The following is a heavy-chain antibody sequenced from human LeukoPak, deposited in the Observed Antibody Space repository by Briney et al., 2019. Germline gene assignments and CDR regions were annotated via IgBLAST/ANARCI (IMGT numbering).Heavy chain of an antibody. CDR3: AKASFTETYYLDS. V-gene: IGHV3-21*01. CDR1: GFTFSSYS. D-gene: IGHD4-11*01. CDR2: ISSSSSYI. Sequence: GGSLRLSCAASGFTFSSYSMNWVRQAPGKGLEWVSSISSSSSYIYYADSVKGRFTISRDNAKNSLYLQMNSLRAEDTAVYYCAKASFTETYYLDSWGQGTLVTVSS. J-gene: IGHJ4*02.